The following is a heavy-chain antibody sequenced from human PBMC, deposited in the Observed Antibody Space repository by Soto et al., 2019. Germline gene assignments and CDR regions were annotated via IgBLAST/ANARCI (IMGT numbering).Heavy chain of an antibody. CDR1: GFTFTNAW. V-gene: IGHV3-15*07. CDR2: IKSKTDGGTT. CDR3: TTDSYSTIIIVRFDY. J-gene: IGHJ4*01. Sequence: EVQLVESGGGLVKPGGSLRLSCAASGFTFTNAWINWVRQAPGKGLELVGRIKSKTDGGTTDYAEPVKGRFAISRDDSNNMVYLQMNSLKIEDTAVYYCTTDSYSTIIIVRFDYWGHGTLVTVSS. D-gene: IGHD3-22*01.